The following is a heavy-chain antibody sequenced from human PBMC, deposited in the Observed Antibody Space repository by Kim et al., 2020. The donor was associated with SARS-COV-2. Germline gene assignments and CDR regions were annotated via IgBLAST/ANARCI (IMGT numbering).Heavy chain of an antibody. CDR3: AKDRDDAWHYYYYMDV. CDR1: GFTFSSYG. J-gene: IGHJ6*03. D-gene: IGHD2-2*01. CDR2: ISYDGSNK. V-gene: IGHV3-30*18. Sequence: GSLRLSCAASGFTFSSYGMHWVRQAPGKGLEWVAVISYDGSNKYYADSVKGRFTISRDNSKNTLYLQMNSLRAEDTAVYHCAKDRDDAWHYYYYMDVWGKGTTVTVSS.